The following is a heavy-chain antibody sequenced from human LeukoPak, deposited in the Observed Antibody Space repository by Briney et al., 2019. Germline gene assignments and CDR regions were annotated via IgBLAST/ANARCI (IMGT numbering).Heavy chain of an antibody. CDR2: MNPNNGNT. D-gene: IGHD2/OR15-2a*01. V-gene: IGHV1-8*01. CDR1: GYTFTSYD. Sequence: ASVKVSCTPSGYTFTSYDINWVRRATGQGLEWRGWMNPNNGNTGYAQKFQGRVTMTGNTSISTVYMELSSLRYEDTAVYYCARGEYMYGHDIDYWGQGTLVTVSS. CDR3: ARGEYMYGHDIDY. J-gene: IGHJ4*02.